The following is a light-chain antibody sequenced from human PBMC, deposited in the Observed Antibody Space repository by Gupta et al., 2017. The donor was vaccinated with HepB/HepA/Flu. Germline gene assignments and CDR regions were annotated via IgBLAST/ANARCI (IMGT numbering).Light chain of an antibody. CDR3: QTWDSGIQV. V-gene: IGLV4-69*01. Sequence: QLVLTQSPSASASLGASVKLTCTLSSGHNNYAIAWHQQQPEKGPRYLMKIISDGSHSKGDGFPDRFSGSSSGTERYLTISSLQAEDEADYYCQTWDSGIQVFGGGTKLTVL. CDR1: SGHNNYA. J-gene: IGLJ2*01. CDR2: IISDGSH.